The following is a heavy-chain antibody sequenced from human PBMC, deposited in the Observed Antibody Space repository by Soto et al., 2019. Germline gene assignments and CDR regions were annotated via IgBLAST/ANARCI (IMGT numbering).Heavy chain of an antibody. Sequence: QVNLVQSGAEVKKPGASVKVSCKASGYNFNGYYIPWVRQAPGQGLEWMGWMNPNTGGANYAQKFQGKVIMTTDTSISTAYLELRSLTSDDTAVYYCAKVISTIGSKQWLAQTKHQALDYWGQGTLVTVSS. D-gene: IGHD6-19*01. V-gene: IGHV1-2*02. CDR2: MNPNTGGA. J-gene: IGHJ4*02. CDR3: AKVISTIGSKQWLAQTKHQALDY. CDR1: GYNFNGYY.